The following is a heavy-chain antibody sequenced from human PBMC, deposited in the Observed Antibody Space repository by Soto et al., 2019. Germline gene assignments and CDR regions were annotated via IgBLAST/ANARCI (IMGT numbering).Heavy chain of an antibody. J-gene: IGHJ4*02. CDR3: ARDLGTGTDF. D-gene: IGHD1-1*01. CDR1: GDSISSSNW. CDR2: MYHSGAT. Sequence: QVQLQESGPGLVKPSGTLSLTCAVSGDSISSSNWWSWVRQAPGKGLEWIGEMYHSGATTYNPSLKSRATLSVDPSKNHCSLKLTSVTDADTAVYFCARDLGTGTDFWGRGTLVTVAS. V-gene: IGHV4-4*02.